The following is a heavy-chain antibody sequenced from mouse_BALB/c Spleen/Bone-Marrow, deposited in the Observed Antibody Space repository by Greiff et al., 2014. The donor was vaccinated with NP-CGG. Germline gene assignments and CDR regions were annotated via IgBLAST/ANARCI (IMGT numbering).Heavy chain of an antibody. CDR2: INPYNDGT. V-gene: IGHV1-14*01. CDR1: GYTFTSYV. CDR3: ARKVWYYAMDY. D-gene: IGHD2-10*02. Sequence: EVKLMESGPGLVKPGASVKMSCKASGYTFTSYVMHWVKQKPGQGLEWIGYINPYNDGTKYNEKFKGKATLTSDKSSSTAYMELSSLTSEDSAVYYCARKVWYYAMDYWGQGTSVTVSS. J-gene: IGHJ4*01.